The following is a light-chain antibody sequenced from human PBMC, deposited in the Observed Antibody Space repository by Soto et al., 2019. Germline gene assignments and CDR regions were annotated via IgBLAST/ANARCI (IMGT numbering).Light chain of an antibody. V-gene: IGLV2-14*01. CDR2: EVS. Sequence: QSVLTQPASVSGSPGQSITISCTGTSSDVGHYNHVSWYQQHPGKAPKLIIYEVSNRPSAVSDRFSGSKSGNTASLTISGLQTEDDAHYYCTSDTGGSAPLVFGPGTKVTVL. CDR1: SSDVGHYNH. CDR3: TSDTGGSAPLV. J-gene: IGLJ1*01.